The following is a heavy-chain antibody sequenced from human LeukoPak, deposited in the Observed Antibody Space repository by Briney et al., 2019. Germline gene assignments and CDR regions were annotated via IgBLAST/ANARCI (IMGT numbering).Heavy chain of an antibody. D-gene: IGHD6-13*01. V-gene: IGHV3-21*01. Sequence: GGSLRLSCAASGFTFSSYAMSWVRQAPGKGLEWVSSISSSSSYIYYADSVKGRFTISRDNAKNSLYLQMNSLRAEDTAVYYCARVGPGIAAAGTFDYWGQGTLVTVSS. CDR1: GFTFSSYA. CDR3: ARVGPGIAAAGTFDY. J-gene: IGHJ4*02. CDR2: ISSSSSYI.